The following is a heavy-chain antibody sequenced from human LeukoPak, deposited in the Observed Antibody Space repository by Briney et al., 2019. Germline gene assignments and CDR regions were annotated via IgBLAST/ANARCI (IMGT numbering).Heavy chain of an antibody. D-gene: IGHD4-23*01. CDR2: TRNKANSYTT. J-gene: IGHJ4*02. CDR1: GFTFSDHY. V-gene: IGHV3-72*01. CDR3: ARVPNYGGLAGIDY. Sequence: GGSLRLSCAASGFTFSDHYMDWVRQAPGKGLEWVGRTRNKANSYTTEYAASVKGRFTISRDDSKNSLYLQMNSLKTEDTAVYYCARVPNYGGLAGIDYRGQGTLVTVSS.